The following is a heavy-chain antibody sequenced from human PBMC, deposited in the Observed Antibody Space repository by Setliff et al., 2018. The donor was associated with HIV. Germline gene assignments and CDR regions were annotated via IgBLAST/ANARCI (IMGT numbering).Heavy chain of an antibody. D-gene: IGHD3-22*01. Sequence: SETLSLTCTVSGGSISSYYWSWIRQPAGKGLEWFGRIYTRGSTNYNPSLKSRVTMSVDTSKNRFSLKLSSVTAADTAVYYCARDRYDSSGYYYGYYFDYWGQGTLVTVSS. CDR2: IYTRGST. V-gene: IGHV4-4*07. J-gene: IGHJ4*02. CDR3: ARDRYDSSGYYYGYYFDY. CDR1: GGSISSYY.